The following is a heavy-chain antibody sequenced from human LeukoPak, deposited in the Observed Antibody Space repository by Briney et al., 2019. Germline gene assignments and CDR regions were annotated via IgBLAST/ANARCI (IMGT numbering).Heavy chain of an antibody. D-gene: IGHD3-22*01. Sequence: GGSLRLSCAASGFTFSSYAMSWVRQAPGKGLEWVSAISGSGGSSFYADSVKGRFTISRDNSKNTLYLQMNSLRAEDTAIYYCAKASPAYYYDSSGYPLDYWGQGTLVTVSS. CDR3: AKASPAYYYDSSGYPLDY. CDR2: ISGSGGSS. J-gene: IGHJ4*02. V-gene: IGHV3-23*01. CDR1: GFTFSSYA.